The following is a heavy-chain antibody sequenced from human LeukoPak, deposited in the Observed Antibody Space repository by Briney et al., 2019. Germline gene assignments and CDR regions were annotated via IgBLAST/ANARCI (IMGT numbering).Heavy chain of an antibody. J-gene: IGHJ4*02. CDR1: GFTFDDYD. CDR2: ITYNGGST. D-gene: IGHD5-18*01. V-gene: IGHV3-20*04. Sequence: GGSLRLSCAASGFTFDDYDMTWVRQAPGKGLEWVSGITYNGGSTGYADSVKGRSTVSRDNAKNSLYLQMNSLRAEDTALYYCARRGNSHGSEYWGQGTLVTVSS. CDR3: ARRGNSHGSEY.